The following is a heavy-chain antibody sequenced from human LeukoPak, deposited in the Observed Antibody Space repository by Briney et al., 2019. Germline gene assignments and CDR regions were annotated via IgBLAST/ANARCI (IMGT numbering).Heavy chain of an antibody. V-gene: IGHV1-46*01. J-gene: IGHJ4*02. CDR3: ARDGHELRFLEWLPNMAFDY. CDR2: INPSGGST. D-gene: IGHD3-3*01. Sequence: ASVKVSCKASGYTFTSYYMHWVRQAPGQGLEWMGIINPSGGSTSYAQKFQGRVTMTRDTSTSTAYMGLSSLRSEDTAVYYCARDGHELRFLEWLPNMAFDYWGQGTLVTVSS. CDR1: GYTFTSYY.